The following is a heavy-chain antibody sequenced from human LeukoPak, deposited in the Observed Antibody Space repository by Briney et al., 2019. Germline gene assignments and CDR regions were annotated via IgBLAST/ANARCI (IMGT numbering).Heavy chain of an antibody. J-gene: IGHJ3*02. D-gene: IGHD6-6*01. CDR3: AKVNAAARLGDAFDI. Sequence: GGSLRLSCAASRFTFSNYGVNWVRQAPGKGLEWVSYINSRSSTIYYADSVRGRFTISRDNSKNTLYLQMNSLRAEDTAVYYCAKVNAAARLGDAFDIWGQGTMVTVSS. V-gene: IGHV3-48*01. CDR2: INSRSSTI. CDR1: RFTFSNYG.